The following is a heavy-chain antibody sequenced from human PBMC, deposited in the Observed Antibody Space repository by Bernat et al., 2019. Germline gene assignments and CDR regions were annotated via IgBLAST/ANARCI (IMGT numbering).Heavy chain of an antibody. V-gene: IGHV3-23*01. Sequence: EVQLLESGGGLVQPGGSLRLSCAASGFTFSSYAMSWVRQAPGKGLEWVSAISGSGGSTYYEDSVKGRFTISRDNSKNTLYLQMNSLRAEDTAVYYCAKPYYYYGSRWGDYWGQGTLVTVSS. CDR3: AKPYYYYGSRWGDY. CDR2: ISGSGGST. CDR1: GFTFSSYA. J-gene: IGHJ4*02. D-gene: IGHD3-10*01.